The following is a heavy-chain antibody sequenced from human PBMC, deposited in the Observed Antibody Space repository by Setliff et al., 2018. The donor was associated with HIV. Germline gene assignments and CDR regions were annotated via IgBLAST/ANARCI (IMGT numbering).Heavy chain of an antibody. CDR3: ASANWNYLGYWFDP. CDR2: TYTNGRT. V-gene: IGHV4-61*02. D-gene: IGHD1-7*01. CDR1: GYSISSGFY. J-gene: IGHJ5*02. Sequence: SETLSLTCAVSGYSISSGFYWSWIRQPAGKGLEWIGRTYTNGRTNYNPPLKSRVTISVDPSKNQFSLKLSSVPATDTAMYYCASANWNYLGYWFDPWGQGTLVTVSS.